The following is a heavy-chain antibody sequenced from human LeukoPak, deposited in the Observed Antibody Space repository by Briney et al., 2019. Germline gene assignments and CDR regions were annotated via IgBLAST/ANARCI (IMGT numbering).Heavy chain of an antibody. D-gene: IGHD3-16*01. Sequence: NPGGSLRLSSAASGSPLATTAMTWSGRLPGRGLRWLSSINSASSHIYYAASVRGRFTISRDHALNSVFLQMHSLGAEDTVVYYWAREPEYFLRMGYFDCWGQGILVSVCS. J-gene: IGHJ4*02. CDR1: GSPLATTA. V-gene: IGHV3-21*01. CDR2: INSASSHI. CDR3: AREPEYFLRMGYFDC.